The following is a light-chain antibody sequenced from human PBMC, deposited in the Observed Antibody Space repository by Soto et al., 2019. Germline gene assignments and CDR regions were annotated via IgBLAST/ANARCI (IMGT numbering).Light chain of an antibody. Sequence: DVQMTQSPSTLSASIGDRATITCRASQSIDQWLAWFQQKPGKAPKVLIYKASTLQSGVPSRFSASGSGADFTLTISSLQPDDVATYYCQQYAANSPWTFGQGTKVEI. J-gene: IGKJ1*01. CDR2: KAS. CDR1: QSIDQW. CDR3: QQYAANSPWT. V-gene: IGKV1-5*03.